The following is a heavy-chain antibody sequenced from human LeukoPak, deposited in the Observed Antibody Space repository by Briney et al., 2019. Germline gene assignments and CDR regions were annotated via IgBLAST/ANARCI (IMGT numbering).Heavy chain of an antibody. CDR1: VYTFTVYS. CDR2: INPKRGGT. CDR3: PRGGDGTAVAAPLDWLDS. V-gene: IGHV1-2*02. D-gene: IGHD6-19*01. Sequence: SVNVSFTPSVYTFTVYSMHWVRQAPGQGLGWMGWINPKRGGTSYAQMFQGRVTITRDTPISTSYMELSRLRPDDTPGYPFPRGGDGTAVAAPLDWLDSGGLGTLVTVSP. J-gene: IGHJ5*01.